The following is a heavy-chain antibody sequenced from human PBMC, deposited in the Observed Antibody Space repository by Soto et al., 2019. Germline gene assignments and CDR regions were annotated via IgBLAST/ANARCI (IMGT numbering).Heavy chain of an antibody. CDR3: ARARGADRPNWFDP. CDR2: IFRNGAT. D-gene: IGHD3-10*01. Sequence: KPSETLSLTCGVSGYSISGGYRWVWIRQPPGKGLEWIAGIFRNGATHYSPSLKSRATISVDTSRNQFSLKLTSVTAADTATYYCARARGADRPNWFDPWGQGTPVTVSS. V-gene: IGHV4-38-2*01. J-gene: IGHJ5*02. CDR1: GYSISGGYR.